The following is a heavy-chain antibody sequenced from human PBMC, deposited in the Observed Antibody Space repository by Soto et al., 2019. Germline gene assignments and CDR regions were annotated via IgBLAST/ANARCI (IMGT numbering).Heavy chain of an antibody. CDR3: ARHGTTTYSPGSYPWWFDP. CDR1: GASISSSY. J-gene: IGHJ5*02. Sequence: QVQLQESGPGLVKPSETLSLTCTVSGASISSSYWSWIRQPPGKGLEWIGYINNSGSTSKNPSLKSRVTIAAYTSQNQFSPKLSSVTAADTAVYYCARHGTTTYSPGSYPWWFDPWGQGTLVTVSS. V-gene: IGHV4-59*08. CDR2: INNSGST. D-gene: IGHD3-10*01.